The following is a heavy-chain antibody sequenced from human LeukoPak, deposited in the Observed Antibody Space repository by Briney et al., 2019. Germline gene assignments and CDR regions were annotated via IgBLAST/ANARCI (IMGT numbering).Heavy chain of an antibody. V-gene: IGHV4-39*01. Sequence: PETLSLTCNVSGGSIRRSAYYWGWVRQSPGKELEWIGSIYDSGSTYNNPSLESRVSISVDTTKNHFSLRLKSVTAADTAVYYCARQSPPYYDISTSSALGNWFDPWGQGTLVTVSS. J-gene: IGHJ5*02. CDR1: GGSIRRSAYY. CDR2: IYDSGST. D-gene: IGHD3-9*01. CDR3: ARQSPPYYDISTSSALGNWFDP.